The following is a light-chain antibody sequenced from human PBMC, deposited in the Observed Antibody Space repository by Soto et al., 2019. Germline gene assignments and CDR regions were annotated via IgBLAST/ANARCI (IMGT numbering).Light chain of an antibody. Sequence: SYELTQPLSVSVALGQTAKITCEGDNIRSKNVHWYQQKAGQVPVVVINRDFNRPSGIPERISGSNSGNTATLTITSAQAGDEADYYCQVWDSGSVVFGGGTKLTVL. CDR2: RDF. J-gene: IGLJ2*01. CDR3: QVWDSGSVV. CDR1: NIRSKN. V-gene: IGLV3-9*01.